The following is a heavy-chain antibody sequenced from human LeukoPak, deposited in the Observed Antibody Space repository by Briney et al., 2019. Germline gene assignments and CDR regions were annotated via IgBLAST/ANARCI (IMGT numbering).Heavy chain of an antibody. D-gene: IGHD3-9*01. CDR2: IYYSGST. Sequence: SETLSLTCTVSGGSISSGDYYWSWIRQPPGKGLEWIGYIYYSGSTYYNPSLKSRVTISVDTSKNQFSLKLSSVTAADTAVYYCARDLGYYDILTHRYWFDPWGQGTLVTVSS. V-gene: IGHV4-30-4*08. CDR1: GGSISSGDYY. CDR3: ARDLGYYDILTHRYWFDP. J-gene: IGHJ5*02.